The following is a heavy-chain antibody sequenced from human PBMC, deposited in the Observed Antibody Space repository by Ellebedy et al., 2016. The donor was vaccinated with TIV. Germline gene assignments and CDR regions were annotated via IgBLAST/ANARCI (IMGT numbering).Heavy chain of an antibody. CDR2: FFGGGDT. J-gene: IGHJ6*02. CDR3: ASFDYDVEGYYGLDV. CDR1: GAPISPYA. D-gene: IGHD3-16*01. Sequence: SETLSLXCAVYGAPISPYAFPLILQRPEPGLEWIVYFFGGGDTNYNPSLESRVFMSIDTSRNQFSLSLSSVTAADTGLYFCASFDYDVEGYYGLDVWGQGTTVTVSS. V-gene: IGHV4-59*01.